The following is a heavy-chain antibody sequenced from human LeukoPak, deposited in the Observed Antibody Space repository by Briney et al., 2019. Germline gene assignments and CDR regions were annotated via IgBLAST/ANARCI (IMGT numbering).Heavy chain of an antibody. CDR2: IDSDGSTT. Sequence: GGSLRLSCAASGFTFSSYWMHWIRQAPGKGLVWVSRIDSDGSTTSYADSVKGRFTISRDNAKNTLYLQMNSLRAEDTAVYYCARDEQHLVPFDYWGQGTLVTVSS. J-gene: IGHJ4*02. CDR1: GFTFSSYW. D-gene: IGHD6-13*01. V-gene: IGHV3-74*01. CDR3: ARDEQHLVPFDY.